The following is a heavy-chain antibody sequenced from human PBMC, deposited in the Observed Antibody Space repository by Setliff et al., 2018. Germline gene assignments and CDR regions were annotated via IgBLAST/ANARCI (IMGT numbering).Heavy chain of an antibody. Sequence: ASVKVSCKASGYIFNSYGIAWVRQAPGQGLEWMGWISPYNGKTNRAQNLQGRVAMTTDTSTSTAYVELRSLRSDDTAVYYCARGRDPAYYYDSGGYYWDYWGQGTLVTVSS. J-gene: IGHJ4*02. CDR1: GYIFNSYG. CDR3: ARGRDPAYYYDSGGYYWDY. D-gene: IGHD3-22*01. CDR2: ISPYNGKT. V-gene: IGHV1-18*01.